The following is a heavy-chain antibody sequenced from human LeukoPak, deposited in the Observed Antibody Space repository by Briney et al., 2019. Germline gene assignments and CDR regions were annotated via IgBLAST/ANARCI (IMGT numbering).Heavy chain of an antibody. J-gene: IGHJ6*02. CDR2: IYYSGST. CDR1: GGSISSGGYY. Sequence: SETLSLTCTVSGGSISSGGYYWSWIRQHPGKGLEWIGYIYYSGSTYYNPSLKSRVTISVDTSKNQFSLKLSSVTAADTAVYSCARDLRSSSYYYYGMDVWGQGTTVTVSS. V-gene: IGHV4-31*03. D-gene: IGHD6-6*01. CDR3: ARDLRSSSYYYYGMDV.